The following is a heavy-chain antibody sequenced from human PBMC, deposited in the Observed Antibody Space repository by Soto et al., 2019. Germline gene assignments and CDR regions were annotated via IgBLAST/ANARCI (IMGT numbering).Heavy chain of an antibody. CDR2: ISGSSGGST. CDR1: GFTFSTYA. Sequence: PGGSLRLSCAASGFTFSTYAMNWVRQAPGKGLEWVSYISGSSGGSTYYADSVKGRFTISRDNSKNTLFLQMNSLRVEDTAVYYCAKVSRFPGGLRSLFWGEGSRVAVS. J-gene: IGHJ4*02. V-gene: IGHV3-23*01. D-gene: IGHD3-10*01. CDR3: AKVSRFPGGLRSLF.